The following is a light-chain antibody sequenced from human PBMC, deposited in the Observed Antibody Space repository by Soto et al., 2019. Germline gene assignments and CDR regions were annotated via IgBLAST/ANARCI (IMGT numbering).Light chain of an antibody. J-gene: IGLJ2*01. CDR3: QSYHTNHVV. CDR1: SGSIASNY. CDR2: EDN. V-gene: IGLV6-57*04. Sequence: NFMLTQPHSVSEAPGKTVTISCTRSSGSIASNYVQWYQQRPGSAPTTVIYEDNERPSGVPDRFSGSIDSSSNSASLTISRLKTEDEADYYCQSYHTNHVVFGGGTKLTVL.